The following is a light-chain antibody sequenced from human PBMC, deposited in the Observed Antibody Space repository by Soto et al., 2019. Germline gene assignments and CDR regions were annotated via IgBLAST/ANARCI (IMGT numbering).Light chain of an antibody. CDR3: QQYNSYSVT. CDR1: QTISTY. J-gene: IGKJ1*01. Sequence: DIQMTQSPSTLSASVGDRVTITCRASQTISTYLAWYQQKPGKAPKLLIYKASSLGSGVPSRFSGSGSGTDFTLTISSLQSDDFATYYCQQYNSYSVTFGQGTKVDIK. V-gene: IGKV1-5*03. CDR2: KAS.